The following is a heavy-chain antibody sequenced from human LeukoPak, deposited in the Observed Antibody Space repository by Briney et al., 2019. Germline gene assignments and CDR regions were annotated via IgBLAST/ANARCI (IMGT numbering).Heavy chain of an antibody. V-gene: IGHV1-46*01. CDR2: INPSGDST. J-gene: IGHJ5*02. D-gene: IGHD3-16*01. CDR3: ARVISRWGGLDT. CDR1: AYSFTSYY. Sequence: ASVKVSCKASAYSFTSYYVHWVRQAPGQGLEWMGIINPSGDSTNYAQKFQGRVTMTRDTSTRTVYMELSSLRSEDTAVYYCARVISRWGGLDTWGQGTLVIVSS.